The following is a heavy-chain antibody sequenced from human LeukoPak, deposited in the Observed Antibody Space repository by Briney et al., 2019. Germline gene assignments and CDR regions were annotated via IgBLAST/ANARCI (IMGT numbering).Heavy chain of an antibody. CDR2: ISSSSSYI. D-gene: IGHD3-22*01. CDR3: ARADSSGYYLVGGFDI. CDR1: GFTLSYNN. Sequence: PGGSLRLPCAASGFTLSYNNMNWVRQAPGKGLEWVSSISSSSSYIYFADSVKGRFTVSRDNAKNSLNLQMNSLRAEDTAVYYCARADSSGYYLVGGFDIWGQGTMVTVSS. J-gene: IGHJ3*02. V-gene: IGHV3-21*01.